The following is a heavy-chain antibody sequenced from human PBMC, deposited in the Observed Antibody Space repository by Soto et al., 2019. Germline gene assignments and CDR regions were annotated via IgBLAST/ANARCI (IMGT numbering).Heavy chain of an antibody. CDR2: IIPILGIA. J-gene: IGHJ6*03. V-gene: IGHV1-69*02. CDR1: GGTFSSYT. CDR3: ARSLGDSSYDIYYYYYMDV. Sequence: QVQLVQSGAEVKKPGSSVKVSCKASGGTFSSYTISWVRQAPGQGLEWMGRIIPILGIANYAQKFQGRVTITADKSTSTAYMELSSLRSEDTAVYYCARSLGDSSYDIYYYYYMDVWGKGTTVTVSS. D-gene: IGHD5-12*01.